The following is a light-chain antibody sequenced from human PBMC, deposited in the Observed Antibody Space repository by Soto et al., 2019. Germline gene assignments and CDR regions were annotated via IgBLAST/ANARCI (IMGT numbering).Light chain of an antibody. CDR1: TSNIGINT. CDR3: AAWDDSLNGVV. V-gene: IGLV1-44*01. J-gene: IGLJ3*02. Sequence: QAVVTQPPSASGTPGQRVTISCSGSTSNIGINTVNWYQQFPGTAPKVLIFSNNQRPSGVPDRFSGSKSGTSASLAISGLQSEDEADYYCAAWDDSLNGVVFGGGTKLTVL. CDR2: SNN.